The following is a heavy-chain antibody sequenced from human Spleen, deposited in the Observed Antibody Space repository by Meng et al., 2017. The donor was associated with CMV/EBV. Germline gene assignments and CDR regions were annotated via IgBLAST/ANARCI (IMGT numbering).Heavy chain of an antibody. V-gene: IGHV7-4-1*02. CDR1: GYTFTRCA. CDR3: ASVSGEGGY. Sequence: FACKASGYTFTRCAMNWVRQTPGQGLEWMGWINANARNPTYAQGFTRRFVFSLDTSVSTAYLQITSLKAENTAVYYCASVSGEGGYWGQGTLVTVSS. D-gene: IGHD1-26*01. CDR2: INANARNP. J-gene: IGHJ4*02.